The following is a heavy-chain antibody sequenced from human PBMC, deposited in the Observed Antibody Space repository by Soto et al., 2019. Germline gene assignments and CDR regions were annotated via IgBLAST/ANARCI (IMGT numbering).Heavy chain of an antibody. V-gene: IGHV4-61*01. D-gene: IGHD2-2*01. CDR3: ARTVPGLDAFDI. CDR2: INYSGST. CDR1: GGSVSSGSYY. Sequence: SETLSLTCTVSGGSVSSGSYYWSWIRQPPGKGLEWIGYINYSGSTNYNPSLKSRVTISVDTSKNQFSLKLSSVTAAATAVYYCARTVPGLDAFDIWGQGTMVTVSS. J-gene: IGHJ3*02.